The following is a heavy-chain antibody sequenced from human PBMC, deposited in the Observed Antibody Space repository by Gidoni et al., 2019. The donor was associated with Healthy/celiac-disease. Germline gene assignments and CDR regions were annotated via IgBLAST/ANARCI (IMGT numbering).Heavy chain of an antibody. J-gene: IGHJ5*02. V-gene: IGHV1-46*01. CDR1: GYTFTSYY. CDR3: ARAYRSSWDWFDP. Sequence: QVQLVQSGAEVKKRGASVKVSSTASGYTFTSYYMHWVRQGPGQGLECMGRINPSGGSISYAQKFHGRVTMARDTSTSTVYMELSSLRSEDTAVYYCARAYRSSWDWFDPWGQGTLVTVSS. CDR2: INPSGGSI. D-gene: IGHD6-13*01.